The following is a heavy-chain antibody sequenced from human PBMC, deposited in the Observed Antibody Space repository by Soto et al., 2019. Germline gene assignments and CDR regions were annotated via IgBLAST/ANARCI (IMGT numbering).Heavy chain of an antibody. Sequence: PGGSLRLSCVASGFTFSDYYMSWIRQAPGKGLEWVSYISSSSSYTNYADSVKGRFTISRDNAKNSLYLQMNSLRDEDTAVYYCARESSSYNWFDPWGQGTLVTVSS. D-gene: IGHD6-13*01. J-gene: IGHJ5*02. CDR1: GFTFSDYY. CDR2: ISSSSSYT. V-gene: IGHV3-11*06. CDR3: ARESSSYNWFDP.